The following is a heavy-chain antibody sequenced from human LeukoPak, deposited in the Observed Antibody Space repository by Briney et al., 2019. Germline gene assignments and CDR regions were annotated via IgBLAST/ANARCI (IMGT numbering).Heavy chain of an antibody. CDR3: AVIVGATNTAEYFQH. J-gene: IGHJ1*01. CDR2: IIPILGIA. Sequence: SVKVSCKASGYTFTGYYMHWVRQAPGQGLEWMGRIIPILGIANYAQKFQGRVTITADKSTSTAYMELSSLRSEDTAVYYCAVIVGATNTAEYFQHWGQGTLVTVSS. CDR1: GYTFTGYY. V-gene: IGHV1-69*02. D-gene: IGHD1-26*01.